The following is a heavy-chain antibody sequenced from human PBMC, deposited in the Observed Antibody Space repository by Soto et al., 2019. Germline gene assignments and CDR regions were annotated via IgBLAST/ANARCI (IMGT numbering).Heavy chain of an antibody. V-gene: IGHV3-48*02. CDR1: GFTFSSYS. Sequence: GESLKISCAASGFTFSSYSMNWVRQAPGKGLEWVSYISSSSTIYYADSVKGRFTISRDNAKNSLYLQMNSLRDEDTAVYYCARGEKKDYGSAFDIWGQGTMVTVSS. J-gene: IGHJ3*02. D-gene: IGHD3-10*01. CDR2: ISSSSTI. CDR3: ARGEKKDYGSAFDI.